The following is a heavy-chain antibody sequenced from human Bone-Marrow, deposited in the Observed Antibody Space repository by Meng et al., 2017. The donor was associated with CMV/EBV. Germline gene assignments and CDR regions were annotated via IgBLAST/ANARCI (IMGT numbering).Heavy chain of an antibody. D-gene: IGHD6-13*01. V-gene: IGHV7-4-1*02. CDR1: GYTFTSYA. CDR3: ARGSLEADEDPG. CDR2: INTITGDP. Sequence: QVQLVQSGSELKQPGASVKVSCRPSGYTFTSYAMNWVRQSPGQGLEWMGWINTITGDPTYAQGFTGRFVFSLDTSVSTAYLQISSLKTDDTAVYYCARGSLEADEDPGWGQGTLVTVSS. J-gene: IGHJ4*02.